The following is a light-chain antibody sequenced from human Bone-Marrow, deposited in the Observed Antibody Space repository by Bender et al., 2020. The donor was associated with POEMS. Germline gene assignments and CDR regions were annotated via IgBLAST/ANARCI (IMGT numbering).Light chain of an antibody. V-gene: IGLV2-23*01. CDR1: SSDVGNYYL. J-gene: IGLJ6*01. CDR3: SSCAGYNTVI. CDR2: ERA. Sequence: QSALTQPASVSGSPGQSITISCTGTSSDVGNYYLVSWYHQYPGKAPKLIIYERAEPPSGVSARFCGSESGNAASLTVSGLRAGGGGDYYCSSCAGYNTVIFGRGTRVTVL.